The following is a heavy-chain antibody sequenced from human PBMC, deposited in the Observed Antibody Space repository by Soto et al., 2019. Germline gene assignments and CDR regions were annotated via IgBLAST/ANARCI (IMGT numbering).Heavy chain of an antibody. CDR2: IYYSGST. CDR3: ARHSRGTDYYYYMDV. V-gene: IGHV4-39*01. D-gene: IGHD1-1*01. J-gene: IGHJ6*03. CDR1: GGSISSSSYY. Sequence: SETLSLTCTVSGGSISSSSYYWGWIRQPPGKGLEWIGSIYYSGSTYYNPSLKSRVTISVDTSKNQFSLKLSSVTAADTAVYYCARHSRGTDYYYYMDVWGKGTTVTVSS.